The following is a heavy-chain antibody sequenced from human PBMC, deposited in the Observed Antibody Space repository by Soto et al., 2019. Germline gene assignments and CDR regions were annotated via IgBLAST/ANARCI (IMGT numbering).Heavy chain of an antibody. CDR2: ISYDVSNK. Sequence: QVQLVESGGGVVQPGRSLRLSCAASGFTFSSYAMHWVRQAPGKGLEWVAFISYDVSNKYYADSVKGRFTISRDNSKNTRYLPMNSLRAEDTAVYYCARDLGSSWYVKWFDPWGQGTLVTVSS. V-gene: IGHV3-30-3*01. J-gene: IGHJ5*02. D-gene: IGHD6-13*01. CDR3: ARDLGSSWYVKWFDP. CDR1: GFTFSSYA.